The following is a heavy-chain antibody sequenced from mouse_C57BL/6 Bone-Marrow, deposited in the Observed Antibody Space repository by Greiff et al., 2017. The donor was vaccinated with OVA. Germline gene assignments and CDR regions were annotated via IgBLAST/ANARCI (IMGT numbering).Heavy chain of an antibody. J-gene: IGHJ1*03. CDR2: INPNNGGT. Sequence: EVQLQQSGPELVKPGASVQISCKASGYTFTDYYMNWVKQSHGKSLEWIGDINPNNGGTSYNQKFKGKATLTVDKSSSTAYMELRSLTSEDSAVYYCARLPYWYFDVWGTGTTVTVSS. V-gene: IGHV1-26*01. CDR1: GYTFTDYY. CDR3: ARLPYWYFDV.